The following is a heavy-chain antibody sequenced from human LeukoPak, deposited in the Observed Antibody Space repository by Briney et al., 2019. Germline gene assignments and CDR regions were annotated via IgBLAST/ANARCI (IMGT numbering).Heavy chain of an antibody. D-gene: IGHD2-8*01. V-gene: IGHV4-39*01. CDR2: INYSGST. CDR1: GGSISNTFYY. CDR3: ARRRFVRGPDVINPFDY. Sequence: PSETLSLTCTVSGGSISNTFYYWGWIRQPPGKGLEWIGSINYSGSTYYNPSLKSRVTISIDTSKNQFSLKVSSVTAADTAVYYCARRRFVRGPDVINPFDYWGQGTLVTVSS. J-gene: IGHJ4*02.